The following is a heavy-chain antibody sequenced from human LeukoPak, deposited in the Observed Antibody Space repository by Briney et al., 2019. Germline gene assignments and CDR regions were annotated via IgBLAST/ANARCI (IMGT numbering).Heavy chain of an antibody. CDR2: IWYDGSNK. CDR3: AREEVPAASYYYYGMDV. Sequence: PGRSLRLSCAASGFTFSSYGMHWARQAPGKGLEWVAVIWYDGSNKYYADSVKGRFTISRDNSKNTLYLQMNSLRAEDTAVYYCAREEVPAASYYYYGMDVWGQGTTVTVSS. CDR1: GFTFSSYG. V-gene: IGHV3-33*01. D-gene: IGHD2-2*01. J-gene: IGHJ6*02.